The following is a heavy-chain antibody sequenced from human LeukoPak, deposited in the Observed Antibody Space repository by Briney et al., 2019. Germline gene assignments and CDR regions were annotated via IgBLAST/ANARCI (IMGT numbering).Heavy chain of an antibody. CDR3: AGGARGYNWYFDL. V-gene: IGHV3-7*01. J-gene: IGHJ2*01. CDR1: GFTFSSYG. D-gene: IGHD3-16*01. CDR2: INRDGSEK. Sequence: GGSLRLSCAASGFTFSSYGMHWVRQAPGKGLEWVANINRDGSEKYYVDSMKGRFTISRDNGKNSVFLQINSLRAADTAVYYCAGGARGYNWYFDLWGRGTQVTV.